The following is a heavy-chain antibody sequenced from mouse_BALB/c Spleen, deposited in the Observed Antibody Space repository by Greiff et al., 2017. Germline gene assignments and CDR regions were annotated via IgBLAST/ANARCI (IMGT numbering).Heavy chain of an antibody. Sequence: VQLQQPGAELVRPGASVKLSCKASGYTFTSYWINWVKQRPGQGLEWIGNIYPSDSYTNYNQKFKDKATLTVDKSSSTAYMQLSSPTSEDSAVYYCTRNYYGRSLDYWGQGTTLTVSS. CDR2: IYPSDSYT. CDR3: TRNYYGRSLDY. D-gene: IGHD1-1*01. V-gene: IGHV1-69*02. CDR1: GYTFTSYW. J-gene: IGHJ2*01.